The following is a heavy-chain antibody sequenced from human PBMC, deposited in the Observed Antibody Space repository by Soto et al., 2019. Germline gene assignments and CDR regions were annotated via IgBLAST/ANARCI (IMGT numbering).Heavy chain of an antibody. V-gene: IGHV1-18*04. D-gene: IGHD3-3*01. CDR2: ISAYNGNT. Sequence: QVQLVQSGAEVKKPGASVKVSCKASGYTFTSYGISWVRQAPGQGLEWMGWISAYNGNTNYAQKLQGRVTMTTVTSTSPAYMGLRSLRSDDTAVYYCARERDYEVWSGSDYYGMDVWGQGTTVTVSS. J-gene: IGHJ6*02. CDR3: ARERDYEVWSGSDYYGMDV. CDR1: GYTFTSYG.